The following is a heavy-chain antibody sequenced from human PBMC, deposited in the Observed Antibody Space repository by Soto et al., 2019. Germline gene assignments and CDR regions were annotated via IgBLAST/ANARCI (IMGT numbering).Heavy chain of an antibody. CDR1: GGSISSGDYY. D-gene: IGHD4-17*01. CDR2: IYYSGST. V-gene: IGHV4-30-4*01. Sequence: QVQLQESGPGLVKPSQTLSLTCIVSGGSISSGDYYWSWVRQPPGKGLEWIGYIYYSGSTYYNPSLKSRFTISADTSKNQFSLKLSSVTAADTAVYYCARAKGLLTVTTSWFDPWGQGTLVTVSS. J-gene: IGHJ5*02. CDR3: ARAKGLLTVTTSWFDP.